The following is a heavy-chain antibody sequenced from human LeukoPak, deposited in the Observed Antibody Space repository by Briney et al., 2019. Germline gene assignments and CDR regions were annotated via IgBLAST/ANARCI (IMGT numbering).Heavy chain of an antibody. CDR2: IIPIFGAA. J-gene: IGHJ3*02. CDR1: GYTFTSYG. D-gene: IGHD4-23*01. CDR3: ARAYGGNLSPAFDI. V-gene: IGHV1-69*06. Sequence: GASVKVSCKASGYTFTSYGINWVRQAPGQGLEWMGGIIPIFGAANYAQKFQGRVTITADKSTSTAYMELSSLRSEDTAVYYCARAYGGNLSPAFDIWGQGTMVTVSS.